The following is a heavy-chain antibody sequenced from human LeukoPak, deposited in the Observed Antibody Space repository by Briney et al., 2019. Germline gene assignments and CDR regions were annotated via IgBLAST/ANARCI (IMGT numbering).Heavy chain of an antibody. Sequence: GESLKISCEGSGYSFTNYWIGWVRQMPGKGLEWMGIIYPTDTDARYSPSFEGQVTISADKSISTAYLQWSSLKASDTAMHFCARRPSCSTASCYPFDHWGQGTLVTVSS. CDR1: GYSFTNYW. D-gene: IGHD2-2*01. V-gene: IGHV5-51*01. CDR2: IYPTDTDA. CDR3: ARRPSCSTASCYPFDH. J-gene: IGHJ4*02.